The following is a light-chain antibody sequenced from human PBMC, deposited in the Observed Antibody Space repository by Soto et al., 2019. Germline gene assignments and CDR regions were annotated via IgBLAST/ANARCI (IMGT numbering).Light chain of an antibody. CDR1: QTVLYSSGNSNH. Sequence: DFVMTQSPDSLSVSLGERATIKCKSSQTVLYSSGNSNHLTWYQQKPGQPPKLLISWASIREPGVPDRFSGGGSGTDFTLTISSLQAEDVAVYYCQQHYRTPWTFGHGTKVEL. CDR2: WAS. CDR3: QQHYRTPWT. J-gene: IGKJ1*01. V-gene: IGKV4-1*01.